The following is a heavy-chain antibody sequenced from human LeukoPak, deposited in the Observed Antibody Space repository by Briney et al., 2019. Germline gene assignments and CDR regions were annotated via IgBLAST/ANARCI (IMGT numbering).Heavy chain of an antibody. J-gene: IGHJ4*02. CDR2: ISSSGSTI. V-gene: IGHV3-48*03. D-gene: IGHD3-22*01. CDR1: GFTFSSYE. Sequence: GGSLRLSCAASGFTFSSYEMNWVRQAPGKGLEWVSYISSSGSTIYYADSVKGRFTISRDNSKNTLYLQMNSLRAEDTAVYYCAKARSPITMIVVVIGDWGQGTLVTVSS. CDR3: AKARSPITMIVVVIGD.